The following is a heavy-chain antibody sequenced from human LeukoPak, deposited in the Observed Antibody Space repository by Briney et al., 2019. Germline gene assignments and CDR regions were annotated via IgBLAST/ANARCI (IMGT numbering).Heavy chain of an antibody. V-gene: IGHV5-51*01. D-gene: IGHD1-14*01. J-gene: IGHJ4*02. CDR3: ARYGNNWNHYYYYFDY. Sequence: KDGESLKISCKGSGYSFTSYWIGWVRQMPGKGLEWMGIIYPGDSDTRYSPSFQGQVTISADKSISTAYLQWSSLKASDTAMYYCARYGNNWNHYYYYFDYWGQGTLVTVSS. CDR1: GYSFTSYW. CDR2: IYPGDSDT.